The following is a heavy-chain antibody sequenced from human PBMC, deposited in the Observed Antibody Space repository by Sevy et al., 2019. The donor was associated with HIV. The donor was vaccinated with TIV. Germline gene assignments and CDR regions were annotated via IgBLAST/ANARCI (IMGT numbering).Heavy chain of an antibody. CDR2: ISSRSTHT. V-gene: IGHV3-11*06. J-gene: IGHJ3*02. D-gene: IGHD3-22*01. CDR3: ARELLDSPGGNGAFDI. Sequence: GGSLRLSCVASGFTINDDYMSWIRQAPGMGLEWVAYISSRSTHTNYADSLKGRFTISRDNAKNSLFLQMDSLRTEDTAVYYCARELLDSPGGNGAFDIWGQWTMVTVSS. CDR1: GFTINDDY.